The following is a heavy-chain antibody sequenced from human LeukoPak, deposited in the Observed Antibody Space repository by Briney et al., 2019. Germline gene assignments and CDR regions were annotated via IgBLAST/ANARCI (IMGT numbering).Heavy chain of an antibody. D-gene: IGHD6-19*01. J-gene: IGHJ4*02. CDR3: AGYIGSRYSSGWYGGYYFDY. V-gene: IGHV4-39*07. Sequence: SETLSLTCTVSGGSISSSSYYWGWIRQPPGKGLECIGSIYYSGSTYYSPSLKSRVTISVDTSKNQFSLKLSSVTAADTAVYYCAGYIGSRYSSGWYGGYYFDYWGQGTLVTVSS. CDR2: IYYSGST. CDR1: GGSISSSSYY.